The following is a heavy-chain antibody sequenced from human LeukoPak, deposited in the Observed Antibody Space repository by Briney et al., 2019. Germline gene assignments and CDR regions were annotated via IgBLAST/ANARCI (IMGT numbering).Heavy chain of an antibody. Sequence: GGSLRLSCAASGFTFSRYWMTWVRQALGKGLEWVANIKEDGSENSYVESVKGRFTISRDNAKNSLYLQLNSLRAEDMAVYFCARQRYSDYWGQGTLVTVSS. J-gene: IGHJ4*02. CDR3: ARQRYSDY. V-gene: IGHV3-7*01. CDR1: GFTFSRYW. CDR2: IKEDGSEN. D-gene: IGHD1-1*01.